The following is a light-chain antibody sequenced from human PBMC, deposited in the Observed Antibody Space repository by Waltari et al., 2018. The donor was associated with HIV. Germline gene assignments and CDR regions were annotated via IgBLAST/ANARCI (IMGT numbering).Light chain of an antibody. CDR1: QSLLYTSNNKNY. Sequence: DIVMTQSPDSLAVSLGERATINCKSSQSLLYTSNNKNYLAWYLKPGQPPKLLIYWASTRESGVPDRFSGSGSGTDFTLTISSLQPEDVAVYYCQQYSITQYSFGQGTRLEIK. CDR3: QQYSITQYS. J-gene: IGKJ2*03. CDR2: WAS. V-gene: IGKV4-1*01.